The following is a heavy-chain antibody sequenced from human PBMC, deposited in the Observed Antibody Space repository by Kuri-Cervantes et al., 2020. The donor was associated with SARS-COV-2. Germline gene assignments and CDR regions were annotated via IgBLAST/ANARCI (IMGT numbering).Heavy chain of an antibody. D-gene: IGHD1-26*01. CDR1: GYTFTGYY. Sequence: ASVKVSCKASGYTFTGYYMHWVRQAPGQGLEWMGWINPNSGGTNYAQKLQGGVTMTTDTSTSTAYMELRSLRSDDTAVYYCARDRGSYYSTDYYYYYMDVWGKGTTVTVSS. J-gene: IGHJ6*03. V-gene: IGHV1-2*02. CDR2: INPNSGGT. CDR3: ARDRGSYYSTDYYYYYMDV.